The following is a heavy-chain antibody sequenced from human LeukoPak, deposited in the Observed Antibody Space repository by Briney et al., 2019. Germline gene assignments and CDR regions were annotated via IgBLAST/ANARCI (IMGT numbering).Heavy chain of an antibody. V-gene: IGHV3-21*06. CDR2: ISSGSHHK. CDR1: GFTFSRFS. D-gene: IGHD6-13*01. J-gene: IGHJ3*02. Sequence: GGSLRLSCAGSGFTFSRFSMIWVRQAPGKGLEWVASISSGSHHKYHADSVKGRFTVSRDNDKDSLFLQMNSLRAEDTALYYCATRLTADSYEASDIWGQGTMVTVSS. CDR3: ATRLTADSYEASDI.